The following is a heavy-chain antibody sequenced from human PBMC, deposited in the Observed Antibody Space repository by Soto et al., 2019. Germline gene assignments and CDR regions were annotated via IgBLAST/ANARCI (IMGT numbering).Heavy chain of an antibody. V-gene: IGHV1-2*02. J-gene: IGHJ4*02. CDR3: ARDAYGNSPFDY. CDR1: GYTFTGYY. CDR2: INPNNGGT. Sequence: ASVKVSCKASGYTFTGYYMHWVRQAPGQGLEWMGWINPNNGGTDYAQKFQGRVTMTRDTSISTAYMELSRLRSDDTAVYYCARDAYGNSPFDYWGQGTLVTVSS. D-gene: IGHD2-21*01.